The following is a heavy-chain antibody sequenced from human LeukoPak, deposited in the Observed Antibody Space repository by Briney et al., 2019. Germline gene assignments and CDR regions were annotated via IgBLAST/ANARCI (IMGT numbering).Heavy chain of an antibody. Sequence: GGSLRLSCAASGLTVSINYMTWDRQAPGKGLEWVSVIYSGGSTYYADSVKGRFTISRDNSKNTLYLQMNSLRAEDTAVYYCARGGSGWYPFDYWGQRTLVTVSS. J-gene: IGHJ4*02. V-gene: IGHV3-66*01. CDR2: IYSGGST. CDR1: GLTVSINY. CDR3: ARGGSGWYPFDY. D-gene: IGHD6-19*01.